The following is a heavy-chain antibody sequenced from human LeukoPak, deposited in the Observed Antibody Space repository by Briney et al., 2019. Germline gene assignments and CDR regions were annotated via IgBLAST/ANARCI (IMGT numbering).Heavy chain of an antibody. CDR3: AGYGDYPY. CDR2: FGHSGTI. CDR1: GLHFSAYD. V-gene: IGHV3-69-1*01. D-gene: IGHD4-17*01. J-gene: IGHJ4*02. Sequence: PGGSLRLSCAASGLHFSAYDMHWVRQAPGEGLEWVAYFGHSGTIYYADSVRGRFTISRDNAKNSLHLQMNSLRADDTAAYYCAGYGDYPYWGQGTPITVSS.